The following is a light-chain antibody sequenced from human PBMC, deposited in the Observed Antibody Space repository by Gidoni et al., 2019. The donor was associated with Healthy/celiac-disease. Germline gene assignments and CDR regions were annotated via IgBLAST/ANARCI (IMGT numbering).Light chain of an antibody. CDR2: AAS. Sequence: DIQMTQSPSSLSASLGDRVTITCRASQSISSHLNWYQQKTGKAPTILIYAASSLQSKVPSRFSGSGCGTEYILIISSLQPDDVATEYYQQSYSTLWTFGQGTKVEIK. J-gene: IGKJ1*01. CDR3: QQSYSTLWT. V-gene: IGKV1-39*01. CDR1: QSISSH.